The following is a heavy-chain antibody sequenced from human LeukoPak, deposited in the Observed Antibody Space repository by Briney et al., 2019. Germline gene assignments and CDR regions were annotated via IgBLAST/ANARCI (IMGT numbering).Heavy chain of an antibody. V-gene: IGHV1-2*02. CDR3: ARDQAVGPQRPYFDY. D-gene: IGHD6-19*01. CDR2: INPNSGGT. J-gene: IGHJ4*02. CDR1: RYSFTGYY. Sequence: ASVKVSCKASRYSFTGYYIHWVRQAPGQGLEWVGWINPNSGGTNSAQNFQGRVTMTRDTSITTAYMELSRLRSDDTAVYYCARDQAVGPQRPYFDYWGQGTLVTVSS.